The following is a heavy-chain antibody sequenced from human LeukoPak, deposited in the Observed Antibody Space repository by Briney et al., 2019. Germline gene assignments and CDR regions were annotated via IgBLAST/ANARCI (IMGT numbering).Heavy chain of an antibody. D-gene: IGHD2-15*01. Sequence: PSETLPLTCAVSGGSISSSNWWSWVRQPPGKGLEWIGEIYHSGSTNYNPSLKSRVTISVDKSKNQFSLKLSSVTAADTAVYYCALNLYCSGGSCHNWFDPWGQGTLVTVSS. CDR1: GGSISSSNW. CDR3: ALNLYCSGGSCHNWFDP. J-gene: IGHJ5*02. CDR2: IYHSGST. V-gene: IGHV4-4*02.